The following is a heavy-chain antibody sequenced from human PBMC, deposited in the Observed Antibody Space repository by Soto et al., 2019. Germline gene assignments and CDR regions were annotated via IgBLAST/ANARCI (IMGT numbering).Heavy chain of an antibody. J-gene: IGHJ1*01. Sequence: KVSCKTSGYTYTSYDINWGRHATEQGLEWMGWINANSGNTGYAQKLQGRVTMTTDTSMSTAYMELRSLRSDDTAVYYCARDPHAYCGGDCYSISGFQHWGQGTLVTVSS. CDR1: GYTYTSYD. CDR2: INANSGNT. D-gene: IGHD2-21*01. V-gene: IGHV1-8*01. CDR3: ARDPHAYCGGDCYSISGFQH.